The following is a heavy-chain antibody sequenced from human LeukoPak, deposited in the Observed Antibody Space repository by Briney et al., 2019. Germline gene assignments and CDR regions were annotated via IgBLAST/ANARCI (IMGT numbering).Heavy chain of an antibody. CDR2: ISNDGSRK. CDR1: GFTFSRHG. D-gene: IGHD3-9*01. CDR3: ARSLTGYYIEPVGF. V-gene: IGHV3-30*03. Sequence: GGSLRLSCAPSGFTFSRHGMHWVRQAPGKGLEWVAIISNDGSRKYYAHSVEGRFTISRDNSKNTLYLQMDSLRAEDTAVYYCARSLTGYYIEPVGFWGQGTLVTVSS. J-gene: IGHJ4*02.